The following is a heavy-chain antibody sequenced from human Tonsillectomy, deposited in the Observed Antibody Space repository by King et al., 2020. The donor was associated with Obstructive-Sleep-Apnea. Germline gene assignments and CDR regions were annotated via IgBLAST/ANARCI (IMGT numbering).Heavy chain of an antibody. CDR2: ISTYNGDT. J-gene: IGHJ4*02. CDR3: ARVMHWRVVDY. CDR1: GYTFTDYG. D-gene: IGHD3-3*01. Sequence: QLVQSGAEVKKSGASVTVSCKASGYTFTDYGISWVRQAPGQGLEWMGGISTYNGDTNFAQNLQGRLTMTTDTSTSTAYMELRSLRSDDTAVYYCARVMHWRVVDYWGQGTLVTVSS. V-gene: IGHV1-18*01.